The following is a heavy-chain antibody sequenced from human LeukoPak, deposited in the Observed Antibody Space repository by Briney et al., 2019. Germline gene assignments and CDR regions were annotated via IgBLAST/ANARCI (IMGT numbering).Heavy chain of an antibody. CDR1: GGSISSGSYY. D-gene: IGHD2-15*01. J-gene: IGHJ4*02. CDR2: IYTSGRT. Sequence: SETLSLTCTVSGGSISSGSYYWSWIRQPAGKGLEWIGRIYTSGRTNYNPSLKSRVTISVDTSKNQFSLKLSSVTAADTAVYYCARYLCSGGSCYSGFDYWGQGTLVTVSS. V-gene: IGHV4-61*02. CDR3: ARYLCSGGSCYSGFDY.